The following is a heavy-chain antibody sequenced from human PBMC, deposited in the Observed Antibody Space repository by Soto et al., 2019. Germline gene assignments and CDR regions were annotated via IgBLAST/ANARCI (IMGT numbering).Heavy chain of an antibody. D-gene: IGHD6-19*01. J-gene: IGHJ4*02. CDR2: ISYDGSNK. CDR3: ASLKVERRIAVAGSPGY. CDR1: GFTFSSYA. V-gene: IGHV3-30-3*01. Sequence: GGSLRLSCAASGFTFSSYAMHWVRQAPGKGLEWVAVISYDGSNKYCADSVKGRFTISRDNSKNTLYLQMNSLRAEDTAVYYCASLKVERRIAVAGSPGYWGQGTLVTVSS.